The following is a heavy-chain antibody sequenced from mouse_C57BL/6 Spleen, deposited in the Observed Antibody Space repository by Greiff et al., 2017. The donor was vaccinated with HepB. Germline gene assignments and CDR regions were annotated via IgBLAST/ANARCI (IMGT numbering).Heavy chain of an antibody. J-gene: IGHJ1*03. CDR3: ARYGSSPYWCFDV. V-gene: IGHV1-63*01. Sequence: QVQLQQSGAELVRPGTSVKMSCKASGYTFTNYWIGWAKQRPGHGLEWIGDIYPGGGYTNYNEKFKGKATLTADKSSSTAYMQFSSLTSEDSAIYYCARYGSSPYWCFDVWGTGTTVTVSS. D-gene: IGHD1-1*01. CDR1: GYTFTNYW. CDR2: IYPGGGYT.